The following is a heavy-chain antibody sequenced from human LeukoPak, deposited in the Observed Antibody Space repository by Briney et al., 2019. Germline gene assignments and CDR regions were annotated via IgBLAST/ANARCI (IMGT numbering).Heavy chain of an antibody. J-gene: IGHJ4*02. V-gene: IGHV3-23*01. CDR1: GFTFGTYV. CDR2: ISGSGGNT. CDR3: AKPISGWYLFDY. D-gene: IGHD6-19*01. Sequence: GGSLRLSCAASGFTFGTYVMSWVRQAPGKGLEWVSAISGSGGNTYYADSVKGRFTISRDNSKNTLYLQMNSLRAEDTAVYYCAKPISGWYLFDYWGQGTLVTVSS.